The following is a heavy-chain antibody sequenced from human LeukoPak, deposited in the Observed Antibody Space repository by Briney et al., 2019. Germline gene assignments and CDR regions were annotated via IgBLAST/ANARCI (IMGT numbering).Heavy chain of an antibody. CDR2: IIPIFGTA. D-gene: IGHD4-17*01. V-gene: IGHV1-69*13. Sequence: ASVKVSCKASGGTFSSYAISWVRQAPGQGLEWMGGIIPIFGTANYAQKFQGRVTITADESTSTAYMELSSLRSEDTAVYYCARATSTVTRWGYYYYYMDVWGKGTTVTISS. J-gene: IGHJ6*03. CDR1: GGTFSSYA. CDR3: ARATSTVTRWGYYYYYMDV.